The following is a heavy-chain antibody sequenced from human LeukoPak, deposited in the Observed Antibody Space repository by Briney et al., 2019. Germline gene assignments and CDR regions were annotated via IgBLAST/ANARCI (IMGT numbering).Heavy chain of an antibody. D-gene: IGHD3-10*01. CDR2: INHSGST. V-gene: IGHV4-34*01. CDR1: GGSFSGYF. Sequence: SETLSLTCAVYGGSFSGYFWTWIRQPPGKGLEWIGEINHSGSTNYNPSLKSRVTISVDMSKNQFSLNLSSVTAADTAVYYCARDGSGTENDYWGQGTLVTVSS. CDR3: ARDGSGTENDY. J-gene: IGHJ4*02.